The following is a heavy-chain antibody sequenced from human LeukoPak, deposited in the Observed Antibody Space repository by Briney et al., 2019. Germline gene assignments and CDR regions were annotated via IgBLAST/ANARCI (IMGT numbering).Heavy chain of an antibody. CDR3: ARAPRRDWFDP. J-gene: IGHJ5*02. CDR1: GGSISSYY. V-gene: IGHV4-4*09. Sequence: SETLSLTCTVSGGSISSYYWSWIRQPPGKGLEWIGYTYTSGSTNYNPSLKSRVTISVDTSKNQFSLKLSSVTAADTAVYYCARAPRRDWFDPWGQGTLVTVSS. CDR2: TYTSGST.